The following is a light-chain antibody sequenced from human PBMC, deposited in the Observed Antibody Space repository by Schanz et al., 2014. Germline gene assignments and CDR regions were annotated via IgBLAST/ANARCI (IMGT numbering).Light chain of an antibody. Sequence: DIQMTQSPSSLSASVGDRVTITCRASQSISYHLHWYQQKPGKAPKLLISVASTLQSGVPSRFSGSGSGSDFTLTISSLQPEDFATYYCQQSYIFPRTFGPGTKVDIK. CDR3: QQSYIFPRT. J-gene: IGKJ3*01. CDR2: VAS. V-gene: IGKV1-39*01. CDR1: QSISYH.